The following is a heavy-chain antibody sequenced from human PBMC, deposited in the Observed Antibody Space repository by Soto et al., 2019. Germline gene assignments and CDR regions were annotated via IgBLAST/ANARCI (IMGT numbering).Heavy chain of an antibody. Sequence: SETLSLTCTVSGGSINNYYWSWIRQPPGKGLEWIGYIYDSGSTNYNPSLKSRVTMSVDTSKNQFSLNLSSVTAADTAVYYCAREHGFSYGLNYFDPWGQGTLVTVS. CDR2: IYDSGST. CDR3: AREHGFSYGLNYFDP. CDR1: GGSINNYY. V-gene: IGHV4-59*01. J-gene: IGHJ5*02. D-gene: IGHD5-18*01.